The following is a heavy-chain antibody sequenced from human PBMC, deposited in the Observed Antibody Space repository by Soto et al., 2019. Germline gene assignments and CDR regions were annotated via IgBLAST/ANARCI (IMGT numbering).Heavy chain of an antibody. J-gene: IGHJ4*02. CDR1: GYMFTKSA. V-gene: IGHV1-3*01. CDR3: ARDGVAAGNINFDY. Sequence: ASVKVSCKASGYMFTKSAMHWVRQAPGQRLEWMGWISGGNGNTKYSPKLQDRVTITRDTSASTAYIELSSLRSEDTALYYCARDGVAAGNINFDYWGQGTLVTVSS. D-gene: IGHD6-19*01. CDR2: ISGGNGNT.